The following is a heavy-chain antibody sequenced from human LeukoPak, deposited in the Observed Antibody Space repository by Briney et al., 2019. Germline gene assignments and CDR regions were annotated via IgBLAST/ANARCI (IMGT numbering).Heavy chain of an antibody. V-gene: IGHV3-30*18. Sequence: PGGSLRLSCAASGFTFGSYGMHWVRQAPGKGLEWVAIISYDGSNKYYADSVKGRFTISRDNSKNTLYLQMNSLRAEDTAGYYCAKPGRNSEYSYDPWYFDLWGRGTLVTVSS. CDR1: GFTFGSYG. J-gene: IGHJ2*01. CDR3: AKPGRNSEYSYDPWYFDL. CDR2: ISYDGSNK. D-gene: IGHD5-18*01.